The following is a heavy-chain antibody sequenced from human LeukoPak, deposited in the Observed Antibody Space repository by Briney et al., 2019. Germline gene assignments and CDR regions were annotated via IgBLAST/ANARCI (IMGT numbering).Heavy chain of an antibody. V-gene: IGHV4-59*01. CDR2: IYYTGST. D-gene: IGHD4-17*01. J-gene: IGHJ5*02. CDR1: GGSISSYY. Sequence: SETLSLTCTVSGGSISSYYWSWIRQPPGNGLEWIGYIYYTGSTNYNPSLKSRVTISVDTSKNHFSLKLSSVTAADTAVYYCARGDGDYGWFDPWGQGTLVTVSS. CDR3: ARGDGDYGWFDP.